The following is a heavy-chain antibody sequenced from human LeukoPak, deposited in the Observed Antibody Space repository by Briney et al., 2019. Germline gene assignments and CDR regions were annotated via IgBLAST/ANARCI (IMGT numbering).Heavy chain of an antibody. Sequence: PGGSLRLSCAASGFTFSSYGMHWVRQAPGKGLEWVAVISYDGSNKYYADSVKGRFTISRDNSKNTLYLQMNSLRAEDTAVYYCAKASFSGGWYDYFDYWGRGTLVTVSS. CDR2: ISYDGSNK. CDR3: AKASFSGGWYDYFDY. D-gene: IGHD6-19*01. CDR1: GFTFSSYG. J-gene: IGHJ4*02. V-gene: IGHV3-30*18.